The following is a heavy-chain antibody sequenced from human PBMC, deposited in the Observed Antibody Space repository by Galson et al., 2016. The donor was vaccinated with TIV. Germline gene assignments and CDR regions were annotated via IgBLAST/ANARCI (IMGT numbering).Heavy chain of an antibody. J-gene: IGHJ4*02. D-gene: IGHD2-21*01. CDR2: IFHSGNT. V-gene: IGHV4-31*03. CDR3: AAGGFCSNTECYYGGFDS. CDR1: GGSVSRGGYY. Sequence: TLSLTCNVSGGSVSRGGYYWSWIRQHPGRGLEWIGYIFHSGNTFYNPSLRSRVTISVDTSKNRFSLKLSSVTAADTAVYYCAAGGFCSNTECYYGGFDSWGQGTLVTVSS.